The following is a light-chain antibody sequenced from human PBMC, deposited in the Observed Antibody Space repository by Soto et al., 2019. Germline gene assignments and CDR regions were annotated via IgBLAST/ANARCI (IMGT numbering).Light chain of an antibody. V-gene: IGKV1-5*03. CDR2: KAS. CDR3: QQYDSYSPLT. CDR1: QSISTW. Sequence: TQSPCTLSLSPGERATLSCRASQSISTWLAWYQQKPGKAPKLLIYKASGLESGVPSRFSGSGSGTAFTLTISSLQPDDFATYYCQQYDSYSPLTFGGGTKVDIK. J-gene: IGKJ4*01.